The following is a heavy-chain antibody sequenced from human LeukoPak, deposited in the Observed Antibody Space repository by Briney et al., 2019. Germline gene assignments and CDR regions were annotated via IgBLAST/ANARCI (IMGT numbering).Heavy chain of an antibody. CDR2: ISSSGSTI. J-gene: IGHJ4*02. D-gene: IGHD1-26*01. V-gene: IGHV3-48*03. CDR3: ARDSFRGSYSDY. Sequence: PGGSLRLSCAASEFTFTSYEMNWVRQAPGKGLEWVSYISSSGSTIYYVDSVKGRFTISRDNAKNSLYLQMNSLRAGDTAVYYCARDSFRGSYSDYWGQGTLVTVSS. CDR1: EFTFTSYE.